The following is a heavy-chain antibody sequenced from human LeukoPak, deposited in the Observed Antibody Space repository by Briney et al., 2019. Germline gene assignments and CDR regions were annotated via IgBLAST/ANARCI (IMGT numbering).Heavy chain of an antibody. CDR2: INHSGST. J-gene: IGHJ4*02. D-gene: IGHD6-6*01. CDR1: GGSVSSGSYY. CDR3: ARGTTRISARPMVRYYVDY. Sequence: PSETLSLTCTVSGGSVSSGSYYWSWIRQPPGKGLEWIGEINHSGSTNYNPSLKSRVTISVETSKNQFSLKLSSVTAAEAAVYYCARGTTRISARPMVRYYVDYWGQGTLVIVST. V-gene: IGHV4-61*01.